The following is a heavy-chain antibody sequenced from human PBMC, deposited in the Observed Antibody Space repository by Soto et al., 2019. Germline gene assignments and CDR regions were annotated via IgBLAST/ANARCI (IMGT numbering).Heavy chain of an antibody. CDR1: GGTFSSYA. Sequence: QVQLVQSEAEVKKPGSSVKVSCKASGGTFSSYAISWVRQAPGQGLEWMGGIIPIFGTANYAQKFQGRVTITADESKSTAYMELSSLRSEDTAVYYCARRGDCSSTSCYTSWFDPWGQGTLVTVSS. CDR3: ARRGDCSSTSCYTSWFDP. V-gene: IGHV1-69*01. CDR2: IIPIFGTA. D-gene: IGHD2-2*02. J-gene: IGHJ5*02.